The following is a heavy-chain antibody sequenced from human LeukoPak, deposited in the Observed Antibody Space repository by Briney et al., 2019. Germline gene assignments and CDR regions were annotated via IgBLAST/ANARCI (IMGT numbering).Heavy chain of an antibody. CDR1: GFTFSHYW. Sequence: GGPLRLSCTASGFTFSHYWLSWVGKAPGKGLEWLPNTKQDGSEKYYVDSVRGRFTISRDNAKNSLYLQMNSLRVEDTAFYYCARDRWFGESLPAHFEYWGQGTLVTVSS. J-gene: IGHJ4*02. CDR2: TKQDGSEK. D-gene: IGHD3-10*01. V-gene: IGHV3-7*01. CDR3: ARDRWFGESLPAHFEY.